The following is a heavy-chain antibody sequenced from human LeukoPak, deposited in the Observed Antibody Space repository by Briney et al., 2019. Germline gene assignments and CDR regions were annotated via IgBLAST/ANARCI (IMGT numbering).Heavy chain of an antibody. J-gene: IGHJ4*02. CDR3: ARFAYCGGHCWYYFDY. V-gene: IGHV4-59*02. CDR1: GGSVSNYY. D-gene: IGHD2-21*02. Sequence: SETLSLTCTVSGGSVSNYYWSWIRQPPGKGLEWIGYIYSSGSTNYNPSLKSRVTISVDTSKNQFSLKLSSVTAADTAVYYCARFAYCGGHCWYYFDYWGQGSLVTVSS. CDR2: IYSSGST.